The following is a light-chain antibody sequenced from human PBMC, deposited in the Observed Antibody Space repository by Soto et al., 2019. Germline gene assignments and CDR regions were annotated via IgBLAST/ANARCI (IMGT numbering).Light chain of an antibody. CDR1: QSVSSNY. CDR3: QQYGSSPHT. CDR2: DSS. J-gene: IGKJ2*01. V-gene: IGKV3-20*01. Sequence: EIVLTQSPGNLSLSPGERATLSCRASQSVSSNYLAWYQQKPGQAPRLLIYDSSSRATGIPDRFSGSGSGTDFSLTISRLEPEDFAVYYCQQYGSSPHTFGQGTKVEIK.